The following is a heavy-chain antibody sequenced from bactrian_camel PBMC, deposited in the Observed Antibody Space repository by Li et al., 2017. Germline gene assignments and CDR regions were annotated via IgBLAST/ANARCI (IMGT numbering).Heavy chain of an antibody. D-gene: IGHD7*01. CDR1: GFTSDDHV. CDR2: IVWSGGTT. V-gene: IGHV3-1*01. J-gene: IGHJ6*01. Sequence: VQLVESGGGLVQPGGSLTVSCAASGFTSDDHVVGWIRQAPGKGLEWVSSIVWSGGTTYYADSVKGQFTISRDSAKNTLYLQLDSLKPEDTAMYYCAKEGDMWHPFGSWGQGTQVTVS. CDR3: AKEGDMWHPFGS.